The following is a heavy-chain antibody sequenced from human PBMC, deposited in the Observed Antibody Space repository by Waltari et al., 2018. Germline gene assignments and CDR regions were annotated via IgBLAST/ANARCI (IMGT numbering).Heavy chain of an antibody. CDR2: IIPIFGTT. J-gene: IGHJ4*02. CDR1: GGTFSSYA. V-gene: IGHV1-69*12. Sequence: QVQLVQSGAEVKKPGSSVKVSCKASGGTFSSYAINWVRQAPGQGLEWVGAIIPIFGTTNYAQKFQDRVTITADESTTTAYMELSSLRSEDTAMYYCATPGDYGDPALFDYWGQGTLVTVSS. D-gene: IGHD4-17*01. CDR3: ATPGDYGDPALFDY.